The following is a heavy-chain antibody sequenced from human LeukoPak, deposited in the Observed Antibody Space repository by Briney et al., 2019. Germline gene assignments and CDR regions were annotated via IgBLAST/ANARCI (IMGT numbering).Heavy chain of an antibody. D-gene: IGHD2-2*01. CDR3: AKDIVVVPAGGDSFDY. J-gene: IGHJ4*02. Sequence: PGGSLRLSCAASGFTFSNYWMSWVRQAPGKGLEWVSAISGNSGSTYYADSVKGRFTISRDTSKNTVYLQMNSLRAEDSAVYYCAKDIVVVPAGGDSFDYWGQGTLVTVSS. V-gene: IGHV3-23*01. CDR1: GFTFSNYW. CDR2: ISGNSGST.